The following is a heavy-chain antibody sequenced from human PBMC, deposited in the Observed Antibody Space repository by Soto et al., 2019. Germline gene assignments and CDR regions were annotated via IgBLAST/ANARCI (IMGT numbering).Heavy chain of an antibody. J-gene: IGHJ6*02. CDR1: GGSFSGYY. CDR2: INHSGST. CDR3: AYAGTDYYYGMDV. V-gene: IGHV4-34*01. D-gene: IGHD6-13*01. Sequence: SSETLSLTCAVYGGSFSGYYWSRIRQPPGKGLEWIGEINHSGSTNYNPSLKSRVTISVDTSKNQFSLKLSSVTAADTAVYYCAYAGTDYYYGMDVWGQGTTVTVSS.